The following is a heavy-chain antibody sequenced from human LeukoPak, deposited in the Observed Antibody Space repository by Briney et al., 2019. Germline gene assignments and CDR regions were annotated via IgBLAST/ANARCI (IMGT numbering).Heavy chain of an antibody. CDR1: GFTFSDYY. V-gene: IGHV3-11*04. Sequence: GGSLRLSCAASGFTFSDYYMSWIRQAPGKGLEWVSYISSSGSTIYYADSVKGRFTISRDNAKNSLYLQMNSLRAEDTAVYYCARYGDYTYYYYMDVWGKGTTVTVSS. D-gene: IGHD4-17*01. J-gene: IGHJ6*03. CDR3: ARYGDYTYYYYMDV. CDR2: ISSSGSTI.